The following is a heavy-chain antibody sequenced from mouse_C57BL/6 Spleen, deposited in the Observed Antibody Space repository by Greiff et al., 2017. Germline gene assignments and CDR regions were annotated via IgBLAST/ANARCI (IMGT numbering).Heavy chain of an antibody. CDR3: ARFGNYVMDY. J-gene: IGHJ4*01. V-gene: IGHV1-54*01. D-gene: IGHD1-1*02. CDR2: INPGSGGT. Sequence: VQLQQSGAELVRPGTSVTVSCKASGYAFTNYLIEWVQQRPGQGLEWIGVINPGSGGTNYNEKFKGKATLTADKSSSTAYMQLSSLTSEDSAVYFCARFGNYVMDYWGQGTSDTVSS. CDR1: GYAFTNYL.